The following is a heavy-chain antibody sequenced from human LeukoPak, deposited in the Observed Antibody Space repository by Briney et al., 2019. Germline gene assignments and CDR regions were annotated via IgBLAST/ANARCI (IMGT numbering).Heavy chain of an antibody. D-gene: IGHD3-22*01. CDR3: AKGLSITYDSAFDI. CDR1: GFTFSSYG. Sequence: PGRSLRLSCAASGFTFSSYGMHWVRQAPGKGLEWVAVISYDGSNKYYADSVKGRFTISRDNSKNTLYLQMNSLRAEDTAVYYCAKGLSITYDSAFDIWGQGTMVTVSS. V-gene: IGHV3-30*18. CDR2: ISYDGSNK. J-gene: IGHJ3*02.